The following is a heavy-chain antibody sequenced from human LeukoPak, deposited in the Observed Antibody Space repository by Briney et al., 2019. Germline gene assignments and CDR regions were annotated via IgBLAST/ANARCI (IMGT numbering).Heavy chain of an antibody. D-gene: IGHD3-22*01. CDR1: GYTFTGYY. J-gene: IGHJ5*02. CDR3: ARVRSSGYVNWFDP. Sequence: ASVTVSCKASGYTFTGYYMHWVRQAPGQGLEWMGWINPNSGGTNYAQKFQGRVTMTRDTSISTAYMELSRLRSDDTAVYYCARVRSSGYVNWFDPWGQGTLVTVSS. V-gene: IGHV1-2*02. CDR2: INPNSGGT.